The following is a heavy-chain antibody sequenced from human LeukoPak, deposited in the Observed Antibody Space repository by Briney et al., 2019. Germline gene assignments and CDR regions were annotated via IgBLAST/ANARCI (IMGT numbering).Heavy chain of an antibody. Sequence: PSETLSLTCTVSGGSISSYYWSWIRQPPGKGLEWIGYIYYSGSTNYNLSLKSRVTISVDTPKNQFSLKLSSVTAADTAVYYCAMTYCSSTSCYLDYWGQGTLVTVSS. J-gene: IGHJ4*02. CDR3: AMTYCSSTSCYLDY. V-gene: IGHV4-59*01. D-gene: IGHD2-2*01. CDR2: IYYSGST. CDR1: GGSISSYY.